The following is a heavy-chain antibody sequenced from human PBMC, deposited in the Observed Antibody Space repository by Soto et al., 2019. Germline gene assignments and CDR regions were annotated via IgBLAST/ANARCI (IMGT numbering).Heavy chain of an antibody. CDR3: TTVPPYYYDSSGYYPYDY. D-gene: IGHD3-22*01. J-gene: IGHJ4*02. Sequence: PGGSLRLSCAASGFTFSNAWMSWVRQAPGKGLEWVGRIKSKTDGGTTDYAAPVKGRFTISRDDSKNTLYLQMNSLKTEDTAVYYRTTVPPYYYDSSGYYPYDYWGQGTLVTVSS. V-gene: IGHV3-15*01. CDR1: GFTFSNAW. CDR2: IKSKTDGGTT.